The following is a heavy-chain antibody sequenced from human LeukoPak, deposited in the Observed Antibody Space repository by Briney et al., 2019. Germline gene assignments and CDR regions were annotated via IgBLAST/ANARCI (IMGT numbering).Heavy chain of an antibody. D-gene: IGHD3-9*01. CDR2: IYHSGST. CDR1: GGSISSGGYS. Sequence: PSETLSLTCAVSGGSISSGGYSWSWIRQPPGKGLEWIGYIYHSGSTYYNPSLKSRVTISVDRSKNQFSLKLSSVTAADTAVYYCARARGGDYDILTGLEDYYYGMDVWGQGTTVTVSS. V-gene: IGHV4-30-2*01. J-gene: IGHJ6*02. CDR3: ARARGGDYDILTGLEDYYYGMDV.